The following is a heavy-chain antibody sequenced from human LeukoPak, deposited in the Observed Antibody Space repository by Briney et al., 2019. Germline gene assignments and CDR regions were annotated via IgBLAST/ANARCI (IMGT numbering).Heavy chain of an antibody. V-gene: IGHV3-53*01. D-gene: IGHD3-10*01. CDR1: GFTVSSNY. CDR2: IYSGGDT. Sequence: GGSLRLSCAVSGFTVSSNYMSWVRKAPGKGLEWVSVIYSGGDTYYADSVKGRFTISRDNSKNTLYLQMNSLRAEDTAGYYCASGRGRASDYYYGMDVWGQGTTVTVSS. CDR3: ASGRGRASDYYYGMDV. J-gene: IGHJ6*02.